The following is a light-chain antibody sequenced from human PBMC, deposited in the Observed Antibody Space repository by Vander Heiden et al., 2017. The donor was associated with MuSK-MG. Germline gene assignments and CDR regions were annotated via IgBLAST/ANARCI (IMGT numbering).Light chain of an antibody. V-gene: IGKV3-20*01. CDR3: QQDCSSPYA. Sequence: EIVLTQSPGTLSLSPGERATLSCRASQSVSSYLAWYQQKPGQAPRLLIFGASSRATGIPDRFSGSGSGTDFTLTISRLEPEDFAVYYCQQDCSSPYAFGQGTKLEIK. J-gene: IGKJ2*01. CDR2: GAS. CDR1: QSVSSY.